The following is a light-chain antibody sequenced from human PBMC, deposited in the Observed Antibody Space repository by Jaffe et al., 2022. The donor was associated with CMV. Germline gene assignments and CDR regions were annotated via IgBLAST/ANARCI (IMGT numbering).Light chain of an antibody. CDR2: GST. CDR1: SSSIGAFD. Sequence: QAVLTQPSSVSGAPGQRVTISCAGTSSSIGAFDVHWYQQLPGTAPKLLIYGSTHRPSGVPDRFSGSTSGTSASLAITGLQAEDAADYFCQSYDSSLSAVVFGGGTKLTVL. J-gene: IGLJ2*01. V-gene: IGLV1-40*01. CDR3: QSYDSSLSAVV.